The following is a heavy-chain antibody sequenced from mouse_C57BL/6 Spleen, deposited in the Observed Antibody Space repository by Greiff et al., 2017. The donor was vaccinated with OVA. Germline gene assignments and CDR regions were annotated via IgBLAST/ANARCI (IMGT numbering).Heavy chain of an antibody. Sequence: QVQLKESGPELVKPGASVKISCKASGYAFSSSWMNWVKQRPGKGLEWIGRIYPGDGDTNYNGKFKGKATLTADKSSSTAYMQLSSLTSEDSAVYFCAGFYFDYWGQGTTLTVSS. J-gene: IGHJ2*01. CDR3: AGFYFDY. V-gene: IGHV1-82*01. CDR1: GYAFSSSW. CDR2: IYPGDGDT.